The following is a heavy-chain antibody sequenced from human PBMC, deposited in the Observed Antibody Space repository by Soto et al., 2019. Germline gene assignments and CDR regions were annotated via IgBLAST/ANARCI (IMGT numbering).Heavy chain of an antibody. Sequence: SETLSLTCAVYGGSFSGYYWSWIRQPPGKGLEWIGEINHSGSTNYNPSLKSRVTISVDTSKNQFSLKLSSVTAADTAVYYCARGGYYYDSSGRIRFDYWGQGTLVTVYS. D-gene: IGHD3-22*01. CDR3: ARGGYYYDSSGRIRFDY. CDR2: INHSGST. J-gene: IGHJ4*02. V-gene: IGHV4-34*01. CDR1: GGSFSGYY.